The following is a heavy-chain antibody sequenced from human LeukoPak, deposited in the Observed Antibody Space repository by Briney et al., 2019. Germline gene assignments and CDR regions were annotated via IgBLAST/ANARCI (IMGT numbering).Heavy chain of an antibody. D-gene: IGHD2-15*01. CDR2: IYPGDSDT. V-gene: IGHV5-51*01. CDR3: ARQPIGYCSGGSCYSSPFDY. CDR1: GYSFTSYW. Sequence: KHGESLKICCKGSGYSFTSYWIGWVRQMPVKGLEWMGSIYPGDSDTRYSQSFQGQVTISADKSISTAYLQWSSLKASDTAMYYCARQPIGYCSGGSCYSSPFDYWGQGTLVTVSS. J-gene: IGHJ4*02.